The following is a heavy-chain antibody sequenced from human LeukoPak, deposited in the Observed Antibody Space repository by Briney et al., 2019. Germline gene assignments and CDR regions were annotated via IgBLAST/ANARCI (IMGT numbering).Heavy chain of an antibody. Sequence: GGSLRLSCAASGFTFSSYSMNWVRQAPGKGLEWVSSITSSGSYTYYADSVTGRFTISRDNAKNTLYLQMNSLRGEDTAVYYCARFRRRGYDAYFDYWGQGTLVTVSS. D-gene: IGHD5-12*01. J-gene: IGHJ4*02. V-gene: IGHV3-21*01. CDR1: GFTFSSYS. CDR2: ITSSGSYT. CDR3: ARFRRRGYDAYFDY.